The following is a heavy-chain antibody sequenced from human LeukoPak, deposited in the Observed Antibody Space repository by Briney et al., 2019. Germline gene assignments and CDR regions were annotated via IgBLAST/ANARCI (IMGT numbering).Heavy chain of an antibody. D-gene: IGHD3-3*01. V-gene: IGHV3-33*01. J-gene: IGHJ4*02. CDR1: GFSLSRFG. CDR3: ARDRDLNFVY. Sequence: PGGSLRLSCAASGFSLSRFGMHWVRQAPGKGLDWVAVISHDGAFQSYADSVKGRFTISRDISKNTLHLEMNSLRAEDTALFYCARDRDLNFVYWGQGTLVTVSS. CDR2: ISHDGAFQ.